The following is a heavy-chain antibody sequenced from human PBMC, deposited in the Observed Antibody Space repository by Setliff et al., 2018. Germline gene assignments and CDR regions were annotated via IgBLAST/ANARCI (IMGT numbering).Heavy chain of an antibody. CDR1: GGSINSYY. D-gene: IGHD6-19*01. CDR2: IYISGST. Sequence: SETLSLTCTVSGGSINSYYWSWIRQPAGKGLEWIGRIYISGSTNYNPSLKSRVTMSIDTSKNQFSLKLNSVTAADMAVYYCAREQWLDPPGYYYMDVWAKGTTVTVSS. V-gene: IGHV4-4*07. J-gene: IGHJ6*03. CDR3: AREQWLDPPGYYYMDV.